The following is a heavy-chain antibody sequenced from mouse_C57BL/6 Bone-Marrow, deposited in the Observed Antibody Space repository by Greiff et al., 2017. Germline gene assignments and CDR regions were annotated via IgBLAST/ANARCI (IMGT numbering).Heavy chain of an antibody. V-gene: IGHV1-64*01. Sequence: QVQLQQPGAELVKPGASVKLSCKASGYTFTSYWMHWVKQRPGQGLEWIGMIHPNSGSTNYNEKFKSKATLTVDKSSSTAYMQLSSLTSEDSAVYYCARTGGSSNYAMDYWGQGTSVTVSS. D-gene: IGHD1-1*01. CDR3: ARTGGSSNYAMDY. J-gene: IGHJ4*01. CDR1: GYTFTSYW. CDR2: IHPNSGST.